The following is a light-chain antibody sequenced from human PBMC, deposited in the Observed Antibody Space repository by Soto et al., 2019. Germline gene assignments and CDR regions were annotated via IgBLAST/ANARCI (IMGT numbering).Light chain of an antibody. CDR1: QGIAPY. Sequence: DVRMTQSPSSLSAFVGDRVTITCRASQGIAPYLAWFQQKPGKVPKLLIYATSTLQSGVPSRFSGSGSGTDFTLTINSLQPEDVGTYYCQKYNSAALTFGGGTKVEIK. CDR2: ATS. J-gene: IGKJ4*01. CDR3: QKYNSAALT. V-gene: IGKV1-27*01.